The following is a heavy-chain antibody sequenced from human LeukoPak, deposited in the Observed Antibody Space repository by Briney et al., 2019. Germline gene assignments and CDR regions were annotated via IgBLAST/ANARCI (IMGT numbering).Heavy chain of an antibody. CDR2: IYYSGST. J-gene: IGHJ4*02. CDR1: GGSISSYY. Sequence: SETLSLTCTVSGGSISSYYWSWIRRPPGKGLEWIGYIYYSGSTNYNPSLKSRVTISVDTSKNQFSLKLSSVTAADTAVYYCARGPDYDFWSGYSTPYYFGYWGQGTLVTVSS. CDR3: ARGPDYDFWSGYSTPYYFGY. D-gene: IGHD3-3*01. V-gene: IGHV4-59*01.